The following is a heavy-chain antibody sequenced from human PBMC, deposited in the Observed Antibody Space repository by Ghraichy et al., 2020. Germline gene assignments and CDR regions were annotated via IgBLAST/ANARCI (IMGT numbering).Heavy chain of an antibody. CDR3: ARDNPTGTTAYNWFDP. J-gene: IGHJ5*02. Sequence: SVKVSCKASGGTFSSYAISWVRQAPGQGLEWMGGIIPIFGTANYAQKFQGRVTITADESTSTAYMELSSLRSEDTAVYYCARDNPTGTTAYNWFDPWGQGTLVTVSS. D-gene: IGHD1-7*01. CDR2: IIPIFGTA. V-gene: IGHV1-69*13. CDR1: GGTFSSYA.